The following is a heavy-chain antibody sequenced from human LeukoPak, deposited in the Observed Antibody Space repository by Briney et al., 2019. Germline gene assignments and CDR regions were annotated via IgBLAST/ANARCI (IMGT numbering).Heavy chain of an antibody. D-gene: IGHD6-6*01. CDR1: GGSISSRPYY. CDR2: ISYSGTT. Sequence: SETLSLTCTVSGGSISSRPYYWGWVRQPPGKGLEWFGTISYSGTTYYSPSLKSRVTISLDTSKSQFSLKLSSVTAADTAIYYCARDFSSSSTVYYYYYMDVWGKGPRSPSP. V-gene: IGHV4-39*07. J-gene: IGHJ6*03. CDR3: ARDFSSSSTVYYYYYMDV.